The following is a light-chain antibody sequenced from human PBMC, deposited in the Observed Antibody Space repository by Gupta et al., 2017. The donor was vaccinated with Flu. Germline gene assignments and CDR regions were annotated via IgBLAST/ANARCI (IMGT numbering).Light chain of an antibody. Sequence: DIVMTQSPDSLAVSLGERATINCKSSQSVLYSSNNKNYLAWYQQKPGQPPKLPIYWASTRESGVPDRFSGSGSRTDFTLTISSLQAEDVAVYYCQQYYSTPWTFGQGTKVEIK. CDR1: QSVLYSSNNKNY. CDR2: WAS. J-gene: IGKJ1*01. V-gene: IGKV4-1*01. CDR3: QQYYSTPWT.